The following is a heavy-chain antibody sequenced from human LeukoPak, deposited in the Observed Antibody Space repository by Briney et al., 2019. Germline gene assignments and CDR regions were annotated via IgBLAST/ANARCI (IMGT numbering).Heavy chain of an antibody. CDR1: GYTFTGYY. D-gene: IGHD2-15*01. V-gene: IGHV1-2*02. Sequence: ASVKVSCKASGYTFTGYYMHWVRQAPGQGLEWMGWINPNSGGTNYAQKFQGRVTMTRDTSISTAYMELSRLRSDDTAVYYCARDWGYCSGCSCYSSLNYYYMDVWGKGTTVTVSS. CDR2: INPNSGGT. J-gene: IGHJ6*03. CDR3: ARDWGYCSGCSCYSSLNYYYMDV.